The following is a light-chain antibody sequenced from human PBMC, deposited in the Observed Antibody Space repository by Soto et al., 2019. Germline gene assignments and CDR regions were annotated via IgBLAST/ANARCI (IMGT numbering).Light chain of an antibody. J-gene: IGKJ4*01. CDR2: AAS. CDR3: QQSYSTPLT. Sequence: DIQMTQSPSSLSASVGDRVTITCRASQSVSTYLNWYQQKPGKAPKLLIYAASSLQSGVSSRFSGSGSGTDFTLTISSLQPEDFVTYYCQQSYSTPLTFGGGTKVENK. CDR1: QSVSTY. V-gene: IGKV1-39*01.